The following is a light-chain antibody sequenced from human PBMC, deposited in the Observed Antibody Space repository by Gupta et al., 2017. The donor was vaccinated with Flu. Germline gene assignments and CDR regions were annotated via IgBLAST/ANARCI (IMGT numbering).Light chain of an antibody. CDR3: FSDTSRDNYV. Sequence: MTITFTGTGSDVGSNNYVCWNQQHPDKARRLMVYDVSKRPAVVPAVFSGSKSGNTASLTISVLTEEEAADYYCFSDTSRDNYVFGTGTKVTVL. J-gene: IGLJ1*01. CDR2: DVS. V-gene: IGLV2-11*01. CDR1: GSDVGSNNY.